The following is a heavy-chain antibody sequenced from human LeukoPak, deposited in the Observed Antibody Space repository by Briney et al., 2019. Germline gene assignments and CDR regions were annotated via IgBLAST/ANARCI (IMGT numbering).Heavy chain of an antibody. J-gene: IGHJ4*02. CDR3: ATDLKKGDSGCFDY. CDR1: GYTFTSSA. V-gene: IGHV7-4-1*02. Sequence: ASVKVSCKASGYTFTSSALNWVRQAPGQGLEWMGWINTNTGNPTYGQGFTGRFVFSLDTSVSTAYLHISSLEAEDTAIYYCATDLKKGDSGCFDYWGQGTLVTVSS. CDR2: INTNTGNP. D-gene: IGHD6-19*01.